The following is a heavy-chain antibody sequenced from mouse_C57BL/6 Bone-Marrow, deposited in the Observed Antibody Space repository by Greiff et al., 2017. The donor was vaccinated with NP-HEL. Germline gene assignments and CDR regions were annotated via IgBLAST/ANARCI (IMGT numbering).Heavy chain of an antibody. CDR3: TRSGLAY. V-gene: IGHV5-9-1*02. Sequence: EVKLMESGAGLVKPGGSLKLSCAASGFTFSSYSMSWVRPTPEKRLEWVAYISSGGDYLYYADTVKGRFTISRDNARNNLYLQMSSLKSEDTAMYYCTRSGLAYWGQGTLGTVSA. J-gene: IGHJ3*01. CDR2: ISSGGDYL. CDR1: GFTFSSYS.